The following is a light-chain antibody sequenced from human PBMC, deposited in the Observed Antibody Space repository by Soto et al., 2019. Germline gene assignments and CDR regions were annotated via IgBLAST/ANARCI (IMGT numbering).Light chain of an antibody. CDR1: QIVSNV. J-gene: IGKJ1*01. CDR2: DIS. V-gene: IGKV1-5*01. CDR3: QQYYSNPWT. Sequence: DIQMTQSPSTLSASVGDRVTITCRASQIVSNVLAWFQQRPGEGPKLLIYDISSLGSGVPSRFSGSGSATGTEFTLTISSLQPDDLATYHCQQYYSNPWTFGQGTKVEIK.